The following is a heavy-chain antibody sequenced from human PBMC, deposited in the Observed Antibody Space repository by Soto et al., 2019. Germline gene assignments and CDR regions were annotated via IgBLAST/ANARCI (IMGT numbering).Heavy chain of an antibody. V-gene: IGHV3-49*03. J-gene: IGHJ4*02. CDR2: IRSKAYGGTT. Sequence: QPGGSLRLSCTASGFTFGDYAMSWFRQAPGKGLEWVGFIRSKAYGGTTEYAASVKGRFTISRDDSKSIAYLQMNSLKTEDTAVYYCVGDILTGPAHRVDEWGQGTLVTVSS. CDR3: VGDILTGPAHRVDE. D-gene: IGHD3-9*01. CDR1: GFTFGDYA.